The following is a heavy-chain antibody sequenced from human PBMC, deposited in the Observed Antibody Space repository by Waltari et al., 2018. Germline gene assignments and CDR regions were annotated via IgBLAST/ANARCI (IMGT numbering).Heavy chain of an antibody. CDR3: ARERAIGTTGCGWTYYFDY. J-gene: IGHJ4*02. D-gene: IGHD1-7*01. CDR2: IYYTGST. V-gene: IGHV4-31*03. Sequence: QVQLQESGPGLVKPSQTLSLTCTVSGASISNGNYYWSWTRQHPGKGLEWIGYIYYTGSTYYNPSLKSRVTISGDMSKNHFSLKLTSVTAADTAIYYCARERAIGTTGCGWTYYFDYWGQGTLVTVSS. CDR1: GASISNGNYY.